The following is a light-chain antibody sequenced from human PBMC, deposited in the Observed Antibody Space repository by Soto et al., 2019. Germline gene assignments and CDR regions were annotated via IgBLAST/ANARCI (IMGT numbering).Light chain of an antibody. CDR3: QQRSNWMFT. V-gene: IGKV3-11*01. CDR1: QSVSSS. CDR2: DAS. J-gene: IGKJ2*01. Sequence: LVLTQSPATLSLSPGESATLSCRASQSVSSSLAWYQQKPGQAHRLLIYDASHRATGIPARFSGSGSGTDFTLTISSLEPEEFAVYYCQQRSNWMFTFGQGTKLEIK.